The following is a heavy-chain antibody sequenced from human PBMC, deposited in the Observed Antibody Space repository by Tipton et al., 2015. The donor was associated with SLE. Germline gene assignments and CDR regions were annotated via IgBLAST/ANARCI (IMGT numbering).Heavy chain of an antibody. CDR3: ARDLGVYGDY. CDR2: ISSSGGTT. Sequence: SLRLSCAVSGFTFSSFAMSWVRQAPGEGLEWVSSISSSGGTTYYADSVKGRFTISRDNSKNTLYLQMNSLRAEDTAVYYCARDLGVYGDYWGQGTLVTVSS. D-gene: IGHD3-10*01. CDR1: GFTFSSFA. V-gene: IGHV3-23*01. J-gene: IGHJ4*02.